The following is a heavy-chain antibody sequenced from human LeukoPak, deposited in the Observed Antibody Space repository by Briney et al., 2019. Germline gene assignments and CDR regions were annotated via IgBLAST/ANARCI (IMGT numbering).Heavy chain of an antibody. CDR1: GGSFSGYY. J-gene: IGHJ3*02. V-gene: IGHV4-34*01. CDR2: INQSGST. D-gene: IGHD3-9*01. CDR3: ARIGPYYDILTGYYKAFDI. Sequence: PSETLSLTCAVYGGSFSGYYWSWIREPPGKGLEWIGEINQSGSTNYNPSLKSRVTISVDTSKNQFSLKLSSVTAADTAVYYCARIGPYYDILTGYYKAFDIWGQGTMVTVSS.